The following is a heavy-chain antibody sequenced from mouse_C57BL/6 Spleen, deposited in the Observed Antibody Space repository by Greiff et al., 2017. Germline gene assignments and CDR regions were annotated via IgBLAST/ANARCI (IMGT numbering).Heavy chain of an antibody. CDR2: IYPGDGDT. D-gene: IGHD3-2*02. V-gene: IGHV1-82*01. Sequence: VQLQQSGPELVKPGASVKISCKASGYAFSSSWMNWVKQRPGKGLEWIGRIYPGDGDTNYNGKFKGKATLTADKSSSTAYMQLSSLTSEDSAVYFCATLDSSGLAWFAYWGQGTLVTVSA. J-gene: IGHJ3*01. CDR3: ATLDSSGLAWFAY. CDR1: GYAFSSSW.